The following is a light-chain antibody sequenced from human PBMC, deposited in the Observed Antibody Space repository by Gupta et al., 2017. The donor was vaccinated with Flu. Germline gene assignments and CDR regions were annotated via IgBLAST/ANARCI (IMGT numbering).Light chain of an antibody. Sequence: PSSLSASVGDRVTITCRASEGIKTDLAWYQQKPGKVPKLLIYAASTLQSGVPSRFSGSGSGTDFTLTINSLQPDDVATYYCQKYLSAPGTFGHGTKVDIK. J-gene: IGKJ3*01. V-gene: IGKV1-27*01. CDR2: AAS. CDR3: QKYLSAPGT. CDR1: EGIKTD.